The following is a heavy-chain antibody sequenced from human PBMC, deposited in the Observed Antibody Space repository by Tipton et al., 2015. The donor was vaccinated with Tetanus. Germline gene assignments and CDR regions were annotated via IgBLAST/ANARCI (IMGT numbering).Heavy chain of an antibody. V-gene: IGHV4-30-4*01. J-gene: IGHJ6*03. CDR1: GGSISSYY. CDR3: ARESSYYMDV. Sequence: TLSLTCTVSGGSISSYYWSWIRQPPGKGLEWIGYIYYSGSTYYNPSLKSRVTISVDTSKNQFSLKLSSVTAADTAVYYCARESSYYMDVWGKGTTVTVSS. D-gene: IGHD3-16*02. CDR2: IYYSGST.